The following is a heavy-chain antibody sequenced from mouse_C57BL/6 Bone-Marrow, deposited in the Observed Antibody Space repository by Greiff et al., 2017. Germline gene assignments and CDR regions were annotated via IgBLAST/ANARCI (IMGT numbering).Heavy chain of an antibody. D-gene: IGHD1-1*01. CDR2: ISSGSSTI. CDR3: ARPDYYGSSSWFAY. Sequence: EVQLVESGGGLVKPGGSLKLSCAASGFTFSDYGMHWVRQAPEKGLEWVAYISSGSSTIYYADTVKGRFTISRDNAKNTLFLQMTSLRSEDTAMYYCARPDYYGSSSWFAYWGQGTLVTVSA. CDR1: GFTFSDYG. J-gene: IGHJ3*01. V-gene: IGHV5-17*01.